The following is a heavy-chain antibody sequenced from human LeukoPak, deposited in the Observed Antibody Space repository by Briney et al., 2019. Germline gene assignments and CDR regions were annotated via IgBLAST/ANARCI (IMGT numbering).Heavy chain of an antibody. CDR2: INPNSGGT. CDR1: GYTFTGYY. V-gene: IGHV1-2*02. CDR3: ARDFAFHDSSGYYLKY. J-gene: IGHJ4*02. Sequence: ASVKVSCKASGYTFTGYYMHWVRQAPGQGLEWMGWINPNSGGTNYAQKFQGRVAMTRDTSISTAYMELSRLGSDDTAVYYCARDFAFHDSSGYYLKYWGQGTLVTVSS. D-gene: IGHD3-22*01.